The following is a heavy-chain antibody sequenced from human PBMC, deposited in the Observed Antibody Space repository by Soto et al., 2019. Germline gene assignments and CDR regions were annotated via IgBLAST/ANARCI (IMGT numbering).Heavy chain of an antibody. CDR3: ARDHYYDFWSGYYKGLEYYYYYGMDV. CDR1: GGTFSSYA. D-gene: IGHD3-3*01. CDR2: IIPIFGTA. J-gene: IGHJ6*02. V-gene: IGHV1-69*12. Sequence: QVQLVQSGAEVKKPGSSVKVSCKASGGTFSSYAISWVRQAPGQGLEWMGGIIPIFGTANYAQKFQGRVTITADESTSTAYMDLSSLRSEDTAVYYCARDHYYDFWSGYYKGLEYYYYYGMDVWGQGTTVTVSS.